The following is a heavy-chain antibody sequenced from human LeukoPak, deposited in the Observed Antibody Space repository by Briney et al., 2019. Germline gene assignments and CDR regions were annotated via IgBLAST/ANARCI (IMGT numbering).Heavy chain of an antibody. CDR1: GGTFSSYA. Sequence: SVKVSCKASGGTFSSYAISWVRQAPGQGLEWMGGIIPIFGTANYAQKFQGRVTITADESTSTAYMELSSLRSEDTAVYYWAREPFEQYYYYGMDVWGQGTTVTVSS. D-gene: IGHD1/OR15-1a*01. CDR3: AREPFEQYYYYGMDV. V-gene: IGHV1-69*01. CDR2: IIPIFGTA. J-gene: IGHJ6*02.